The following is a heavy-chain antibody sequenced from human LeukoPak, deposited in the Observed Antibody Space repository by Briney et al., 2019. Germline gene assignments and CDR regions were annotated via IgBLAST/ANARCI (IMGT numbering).Heavy chain of an antibody. V-gene: IGHV4-59*01. Sequence: SETLSLTCAVYGGSFSGYYWSWIRQPPGKGLEWIGYIYYSGSTNYNPSLKSRVTISVDTSKNQFSLKLSSVTAADTAVYYCARDRGGWVGFDYWGQGTLVTVSS. CDR1: GGSFSGYY. CDR3: ARDRGGWVGFDY. J-gene: IGHJ4*02. CDR2: IYYSGST. D-gene: IGHD6-19*01.